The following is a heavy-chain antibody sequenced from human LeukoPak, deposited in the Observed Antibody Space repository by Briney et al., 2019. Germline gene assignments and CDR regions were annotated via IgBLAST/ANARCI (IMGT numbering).Heavy chain of an antibody. V-gene: IGHV3-30*18. CDR1: GFTFTTSG. Sequence: GGSLRLSCAASGFTFTTSGMHWVRQAPGKGLEWMALISSDGNSKDYADSMKGRFTISRDNSKNTLYLQMSSLRAEDTAVYYCAKDRSIGTYYTFDSWGQGSLVTVSS. D-gene: IGHD1-26*01. CDR2: ISSDGNSK. CDR3: AKDRSIGTYYTFDS. J-gene: IGHJ4*02.